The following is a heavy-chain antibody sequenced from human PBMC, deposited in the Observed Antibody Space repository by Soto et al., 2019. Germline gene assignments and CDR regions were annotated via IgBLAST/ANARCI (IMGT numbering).Heavy chain of an antibody. CDR3: ARGRKGYSSSWYGD. Sequence: QVQLQQWGAGLLKPSETLSLTCAVYGGSFSGYCWSWIRQPPGKGLEWIGEITHSGSTNYNPSLTSRVTISVDSSKNQFSLTLSSVTAADTAVYFCARGRKGYSSSWYGDWGQGNLVTVSS. CDR1: GGSFSGYC. CDR2: ITHSGST. V-gene: IGHV4-34*02. D-gene: IGHD6-13*01. J-gene: IGHJ4*02.